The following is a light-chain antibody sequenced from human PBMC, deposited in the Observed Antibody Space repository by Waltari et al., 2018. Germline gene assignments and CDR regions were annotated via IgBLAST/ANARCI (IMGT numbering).Light chain of an antibody. V-gene: IGKV1D-12*01. CDR2: AAY. CDR1: QGISSW. CDR3: LQTNSLPFT. Sequence: DIQMTQSPSSVSASVGDRVTITCRASQGISSWLAWYQQKPGKAPNLLISAAYSLQSGVPSRFSGSGSGTDVTRTISSLKPEDCATYYCLQTNSLPFTFGGGTNVEIK. J-gene: IGKJ4*01.